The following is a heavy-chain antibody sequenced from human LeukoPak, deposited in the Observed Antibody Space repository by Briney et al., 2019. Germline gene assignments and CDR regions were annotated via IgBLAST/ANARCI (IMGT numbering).Heavy chain of an antibody. J-gene: IGHJ4*02. CDR1: GFTLSLAW. CDR2: IEYDGSYT. D-gene: IGHD5-24*01. V-gene: IGHV3-74*01. CDR3: VRDGDAYNFDF. Sequence: GSLRLSCATSGFTLSLAWMHWVRQAPGKGLEWVSRIEYDGSYTNYADSVKGRFTISRDNARNTLSLHMISLRAEDTAVYFCVRDGDAYNFDFWGQGVLVTVSS.